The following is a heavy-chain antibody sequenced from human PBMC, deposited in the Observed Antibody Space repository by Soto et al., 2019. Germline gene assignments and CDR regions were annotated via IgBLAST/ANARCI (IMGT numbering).Heavy chain of an antibody. Sequence: QVRLVQSGAEVKKPGSSVKVSCKAAGGTFSTYAFSWVRQAPGQGLEWMGGIIPVSGATTYAQKFQGRVAIIADESTTTVSMELTSLISEDTAIYYCARGEGYSGTFYAGFDSWGQGTLVSVSS. CDR3: ARGEGYSGTFYAGFDS. CDR1: GGTFSTYA. CDR2: IIPVSGAT. V-gene: IGHV1-69*01. J-gene: IGHJ4*02. D-gene: IGHD1-26*01.